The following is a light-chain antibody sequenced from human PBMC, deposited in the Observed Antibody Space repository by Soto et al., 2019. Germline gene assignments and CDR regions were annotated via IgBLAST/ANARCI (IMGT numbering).Light chain of an antibody. CDR2: GSS. CDR3: LQDYTYPRT. Sequence: AIQMTQSPSSLSASVGDRVTITCRASQAIRNDLDWYQQKPGKAPKLLIYGSSSLQSGVPSRFSGSGSGTDFTLIISSLQPEDFATYYCLQDYTYPRTFGQGTKVEIK. V-gene: IGKV1-6*01. CDR1: QAIRND. J-gene: IGKJ1*01.